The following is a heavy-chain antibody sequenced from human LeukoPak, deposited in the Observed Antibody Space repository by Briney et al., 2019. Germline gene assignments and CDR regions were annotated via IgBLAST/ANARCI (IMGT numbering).Heavy chain of an antibody. CDR3: ARDSTFCSSTSCYPDY. D-gene: IGHD2-2*01. CDR1: GYTFTSYY. V-gene: IGHV1-46*03. J-gene: IGHJ4*02. CDR2: INPSGGST. Sequence: GASVKASCKASGYTFTSYYMHWVRQAPGQGLEWMGIINPSGGSTSYAQKFQGRVTMTRDTSTSTVYMELSSLRSEDTAVYYCARDSTFCSSTSCYPDYWGQGTLVTVSS.